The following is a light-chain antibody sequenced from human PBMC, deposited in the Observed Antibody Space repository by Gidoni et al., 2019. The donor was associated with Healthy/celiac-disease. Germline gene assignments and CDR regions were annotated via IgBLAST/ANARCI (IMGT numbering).Light chain of an antibody. CDR3: QQLNSYPRT. CDR2: AAS. J-gene: IGKJ2*01. V-gene: IGKV1-9*01. Sequence: DIQLTQSPSFLSASVGDRVTITCRASQGISSYLAWYQQKPGKAHKLLIYAASTLQSGVPSRFSGSGSVTEFTLTISSLQPEDFATYYCQQLNSYPRTFGQGTKLEIK. CDR1: QGISSY.